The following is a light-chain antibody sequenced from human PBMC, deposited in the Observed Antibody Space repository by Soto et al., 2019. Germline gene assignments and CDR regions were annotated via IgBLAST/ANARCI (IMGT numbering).Light chain of an antibody. CDR1: SSDVGGYKH. CDR3: NSHRSSGTRV. CDR2: EVS. Sequence: QSVLTQPASVSGSPGQSITISCTGTSSDVGGYKHVSWYQHHPGKAPKLMIYEVSNRPSGVSNRFSGSKSGYTASLTISGLQAEDEADYYCNSHRSSGTRVSGTGTKVTVL. V-gene: IGLV2-14*01. J-gene: IGLJ1*01.